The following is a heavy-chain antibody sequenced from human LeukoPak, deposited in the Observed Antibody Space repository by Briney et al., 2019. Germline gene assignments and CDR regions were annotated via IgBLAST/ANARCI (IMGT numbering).Heavy chain of an antibody. D-gene: IGHD6-19*01. CDR2: IYISGST. Sequence: PSETLSLTCTVSGGSISSYYWSWIRQPAGKGLEWIGRIYISGSTNYNPSLKSRVTISVGTSKNQFSLKLSSVTAADTAVYYCARTSSSGLVGGYYFDYWGQGTLVTVSS. CDR3: ARTSSSGLVGGYYFDY. CDR1: GGSISSYY. J-gene: IGHJ4*02. V-gene: IGHV4-4*07.